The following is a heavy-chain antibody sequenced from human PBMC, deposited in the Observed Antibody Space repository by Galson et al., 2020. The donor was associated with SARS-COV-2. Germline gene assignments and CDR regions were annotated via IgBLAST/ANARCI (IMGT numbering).Heavy chain of an antibody. CDR3: ARDTYYYGSCSGLGYYYYYGMDV. CDR2: IKQDGSEK. CDR1: GFTFSSYW. Sequence: GGSLRLSCAASGFTFSSYWMSWVRQAPGKGLEWVANIKQDGSEKYYVDSVKGRFTISRDNAKNSLYLQMNSLRAEDTAVYYCARDTYYYGSCSGLGYYYYYGMDVWGQGTTVTVSS. V-gene: IGHV3-7*01. D-gene: IGHD3-10*01. J-gene: IGHJ6*02.